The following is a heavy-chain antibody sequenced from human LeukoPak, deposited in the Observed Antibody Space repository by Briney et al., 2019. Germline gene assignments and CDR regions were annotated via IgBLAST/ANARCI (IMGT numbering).Heavy chain of an antibody. CDR2: ISSSSSTI. CDR3: ARGKGFWSGYWDHPYGMDV. D-gene: IGHD3-3*01. Sequence: SGGSLRLSCAASGFTFSSYSMNWVRQAPGKGLEWVSYISSSSSTIYYADSVKGRFTISRDNAKNSLYLQMNSLRAEDTAVYYCARGKGFWSGYWDHPYGMDVRGQGTTVTVSS. CDR1: GFTFSSYS. J-gene: IGHJ6*02. V-gene: IGHV3-48*01.